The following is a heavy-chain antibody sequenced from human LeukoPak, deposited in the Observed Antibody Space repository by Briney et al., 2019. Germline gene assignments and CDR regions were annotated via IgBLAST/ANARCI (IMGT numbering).Heavy chain of an antibody. Sequence: SVKVSFKASGGTFSSYAISWVRQAPGQGREWMGGIIPIFGTANYAQKFQGRVTITADESTSTAYMELSSLRSEDTAVYYCASEGGTDKRAVRNYYGMDVWGKGTTVTVSS. J-gene: IGHJ6*04. D-gene: IGHD1-7*01. CDR3: ASEGGTDKRAVRNYYGMDV. CDR1: GGTFSSYA. V-gene: IGHV1-69*13. CDR2: IIPIFGTA.